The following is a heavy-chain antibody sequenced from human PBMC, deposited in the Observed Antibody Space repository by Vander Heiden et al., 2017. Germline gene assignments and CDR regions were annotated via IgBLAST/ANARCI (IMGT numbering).Heavy chain of an antibody. V-gene: IGHV2-5*01. CDR2: VYWNYGK. D-gene: IGHD5-12*01. CDR1: GFSLSTSGVG. CDR3: AHASRDGYNFVGY. Sequence: QITLKESGPKLVKHTQTRTLTCTVSGFSLSTSGVGVGWIRQPPGKALEWLALVYWNYGKRYSPSLMNRLTITKDTSKNQVVLTMTNMDPLDTATYYCAHASRDGYNFVGYWGQGTLVTVSS. J-gene: IGHJ4*02.